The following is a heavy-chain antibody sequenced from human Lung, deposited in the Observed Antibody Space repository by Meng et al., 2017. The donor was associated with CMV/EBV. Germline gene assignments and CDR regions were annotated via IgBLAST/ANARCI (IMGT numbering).Heavy chain of an antibody. CDR3: ARERDATYYFHN. CDR1: GDTFNYYH. J-gene: IGHJ4*02. Sequence: VQVVESGAEVMKPGASVQVSGKASGDTFNYYHIHWVRQAPGQGLEWVGINNPRDGDTSYSQKLRGRVTLTRDTSTSTAYMELSSLSSGDTAVYYCARERDATYYFHNWGQGTLVTVSS. V-gene: IGHV1-46*02. D-gene: IGHD5-24*01. CDR2: NNPRDGDT.